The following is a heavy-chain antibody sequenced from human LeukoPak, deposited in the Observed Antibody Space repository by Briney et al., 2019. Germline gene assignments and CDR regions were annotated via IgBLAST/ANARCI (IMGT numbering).Heavy chain of an antibody. J-gene: IGHJ5*02. CDR2: INHSGST. CDR3: ARGVGFDP. CDR1: GGSISSYY. V-gene: IGHV4-34*01. Sequence: SETLSLICTVSGGSISSYYWSWIRQPPGKGLEWIGEINHSGSTNYNPSLKSRVTISVDTSKNQFSLKLSSVTAADTAVYYCARGVGFDPWGQGTLVTVSS.